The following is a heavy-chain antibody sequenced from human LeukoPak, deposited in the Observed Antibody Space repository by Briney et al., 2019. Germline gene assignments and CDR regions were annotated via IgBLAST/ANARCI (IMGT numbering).Heavy chain of an antibody. CDR2: IYSGNST. Sequence: VGSLRLSCAASXFTVSSNYMSWVRQAPGKGLEWVSVIYSGNSTYYADSVRGRFTISRDNSKNTLYLQMNSLRVEDTAVYFCARGYLEDYWGQGTLVTVSS. V-gene: IGHV3-66*01. J-gene: IGHJ4*02. CDR1: XFTVSSNY. CDR3: ARGYLEDY. D-gene: IGHD3-10*01.